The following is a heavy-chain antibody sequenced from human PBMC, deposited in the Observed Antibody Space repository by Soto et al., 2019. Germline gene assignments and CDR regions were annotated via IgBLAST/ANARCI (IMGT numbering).Heavy chain of an antibody. J-gene: IGHJ4*02. CDR1: NGSISGFY. CDR2: IHYSGRT. V-gene: IGHV4-59*12. Sequence: TSETLSLTCSVSNGSISGFYWTWIRQPPGKILEWIGYIHYSGRTDYNPSLTSRATMSVDTSKNQFSLNLKSITAADTAVYYCVRVGVGIGNHFDSWGRGTLVTISS. D-gene: IGHD1-26*01. CDR3: VRVGVGIGNHFDS.